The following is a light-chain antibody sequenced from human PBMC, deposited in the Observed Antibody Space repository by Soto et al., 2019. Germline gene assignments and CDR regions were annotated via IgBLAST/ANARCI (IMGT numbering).Light chain of an antibody. Sequence: IQLTQSPSSLSASVGDRVTIACRASESISDYLNWYQHKPGEAPKVLVYSASTLRGGVPSRFSGPGSGTEFTLTISSLPPEDVATYYCQQTFSNLLSFGGGTKVEIK. J-gene: IGKJ4*01. V-gene: IGKV1-39*01. CDR3: QQTFSNLLS. CDR1: ESISDY. CDR2: SAS.